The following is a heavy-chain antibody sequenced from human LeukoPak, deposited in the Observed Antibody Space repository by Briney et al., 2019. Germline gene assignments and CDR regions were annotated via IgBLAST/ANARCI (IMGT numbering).Heavy chain of an antibody. CDR3: ARGRSVFLKLLDY. D-gene: IGHD1-14*01. Sequence: SETLSLTCAVYGGSFSGYYWSWIRQPPGKGLEWIGKINHSGGTNYNPSLKSRVTISVDTSKNQFSLKLSSVTAADTAVYYCARGRSVFLKLLDYWGQGTLVTVSS. V-gene: IGHV4-34*01. J-gene: IGHJ4*02. CDR1: GGSFSGYY. CDR2: INHSGGT.